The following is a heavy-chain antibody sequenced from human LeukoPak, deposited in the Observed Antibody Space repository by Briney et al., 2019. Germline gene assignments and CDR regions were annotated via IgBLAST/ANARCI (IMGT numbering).Heavy chain of an antibody. D-gene: IGHD6-19*01. V-gene: IGHV1-8*01. CDR2: SGNT. Sequence: SGNTGYAQKFQGRVTMTRNTSISTAYMELSSLRSEDTAVYYCARKRDIAVAGRRGYSWFDPWGQGTLVTVSS. CDR3: ARKRDIAVAGRRGYSWFDP. J-gene: IGHJ5*02.